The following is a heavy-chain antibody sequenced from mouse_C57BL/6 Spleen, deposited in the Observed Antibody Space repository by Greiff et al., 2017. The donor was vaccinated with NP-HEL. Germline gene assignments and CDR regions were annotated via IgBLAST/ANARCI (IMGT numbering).Heavy chain of an antibody. CDR1: GYSITSGYY. CDR3: ARSLHDFDV. CDR2: ISYDGSN. J-gene: IGHJ1*03. V-gene: IGHV3-6*01. D-gene: IGHD6-2*01. Sequence: EVKLLESGPGLVKPSQSLSLTCSVTGYSITSGYYWNWIRQFPGNKLEWMGYISYDGSNNYNPSLKNRISITRDTSKNQFFLKLNSVTTEDTATYYCARSLHDFDVWGTGTTVTVSS.